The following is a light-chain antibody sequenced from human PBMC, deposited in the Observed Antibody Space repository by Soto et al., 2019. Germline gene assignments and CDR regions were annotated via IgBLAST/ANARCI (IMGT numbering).Light chain of an antibody. Sequence: QSALTPPASVSGSPGQSITISCTGTSSDVGSYNLVSWYQQHPGKAPKLMIYEGSKRPSGVSNRFSGSKSGNTASLTISGLQAEDEADYYCCSYAGSSTVVFGGGTQLTVL. CDR3: CSYAGSSTVV. J-gene: IGLJ2*01. CDR2: EGS. CDR1: SSDVGSYNL. V-gene: IGLV2-23*01.